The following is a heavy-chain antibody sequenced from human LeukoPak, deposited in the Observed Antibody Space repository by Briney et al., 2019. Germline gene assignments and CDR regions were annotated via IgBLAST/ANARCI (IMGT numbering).Heavy chain of an antibody. CDR3: ARDGGRRGWFDP. CDR2: IYYSGST. CDR1: GGSISSGGYY. V-gene: IGHV4-31*03. J-gene: IGHJ5*02. Sequence: PSQTLSLTCTVSGGSISSGGYYWSWIRQHPGKGLEWIGYIYYSGSTYYNPSLKSRVTISLDTSKNQFSLMLNSVAPADTAVYFCARDGGRRGWFDPWGQGTLVTVSS.